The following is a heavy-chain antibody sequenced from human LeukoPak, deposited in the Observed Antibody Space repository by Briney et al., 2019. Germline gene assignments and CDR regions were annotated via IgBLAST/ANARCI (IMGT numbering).Heavy chain of an antibody. CDR2: IYTSGST. V-gene: IGHV4-4*07. CDR1: GGSISSYY. D-gene: IGHD1-26*01. J-gene: IGHJ6*03. CDR3: AREVVGAKDYYYYYMDV. Sequence: PSETLSLTCTVSGGSISSYYWSWIRQPPGKGLEWIGRIYTSGSTNYNPSLKSRVTMSVDTSKNQFSLKLSSVTAADTAVYYCAREVVGAKDYYYYYMDVWGKGTTVTVSS.